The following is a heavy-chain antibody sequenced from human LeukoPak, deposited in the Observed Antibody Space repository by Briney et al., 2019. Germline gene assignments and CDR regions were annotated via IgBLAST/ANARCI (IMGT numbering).Heavy chain of an antibody. CDR2: ISYDGSNK. CDR3: ARDTYYYDSSGYDYYYGMGV. CDR1: GFTFSSYG. V-gene: IGHV3-30*03. D-gene: IGHD3-22*01. J-gene: IGHJ6*02. Sequence: PGRSLRLSCAASGFTFSSYGMHWVRQAPGKGLERVAVISYDGSNKYYADSVKGRFTISRDNSKNTLYLQMNSLRAEDTAVYYCARDTYYYDSSGYDYYYGMGVWGQGTTVTVSS.